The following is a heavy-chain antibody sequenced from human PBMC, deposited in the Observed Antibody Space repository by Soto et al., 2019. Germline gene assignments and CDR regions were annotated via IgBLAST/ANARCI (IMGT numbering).Heavy chain of an antibody. CDR2: IYPGDSDT. CDR3: ARMGSSWTRLGMDV. J-gene: IGHJ6*02. CDR1: GYRFTSYG. D-gene: IGHD6-13*01. V-gene: IGHV5-51*01. Sequence: GSLKISGKGCGYRFTSYGIGWVRQMPGKGLEWMGIIYPGDSDTRYSPSFQGQVTISADKSISTAYLQWSSLKASDTAMYYCARMGSSWTRLGMDVWGQGTTVTASS.